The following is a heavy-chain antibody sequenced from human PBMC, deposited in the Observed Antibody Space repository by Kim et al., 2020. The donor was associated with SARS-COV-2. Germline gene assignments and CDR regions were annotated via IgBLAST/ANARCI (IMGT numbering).Heavy chain of an antibody. CDR3: ATYDMIRGVMLY. CDR1: GGAVSSASYH. J-gene: IGHJ4*02. Sequence: SETLSLTCNVSGGAVSSASYHWTWIRQSPGKTLEYIGYIFHSGSTNYNPSLKSRVTLSVDTSNNQLSLKLTSVTAADTADYYCATYDMIRGVMLYWGQG. D-gene: IGHD3-10*01. V-gene: IGHV4-61*01. CDR2: IFHSGST.